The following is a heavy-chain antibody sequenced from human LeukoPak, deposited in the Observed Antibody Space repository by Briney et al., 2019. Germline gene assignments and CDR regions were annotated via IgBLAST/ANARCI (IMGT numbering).Heavy chain of an antibody. J-gene: IGHJ4*02. CDR1: GGTFSSYA. CDR2: IIPIFGTA. CDR3: ARANYYDSLLIDY. V-gene: IGHV1-69*01. Sequence: GASVKVSCKASGGTFSSYAISWVRQAPGQGLEWMGGIIPIFGTANYAQKFQGRATITADESTSTAYMELSSLRSEDTAVYYCARANYYDSLLIDYWGQGTLVTVSS. D-gene: IGHD3-22*01.